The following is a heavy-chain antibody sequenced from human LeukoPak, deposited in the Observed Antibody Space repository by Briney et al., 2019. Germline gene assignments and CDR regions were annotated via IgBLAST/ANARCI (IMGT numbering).Heavy chain of an antibody. CDR3: ARWGLADYFDY. CDR2: IFYSGST. J-gene: IGHJ4*02. V-gene: IGHV4-39*07. CDR1: GGSISTSSYY. Sequence: PSETLSLTCTVSGGSISTSSYYWGWVRQPPGKGLEWIGNIFYSGSTNYNPSLKSRVTISVDTSKNQFSLKLSSVTAADTAVYYCARWGLADYFDYWGQGTLVTVSS. D-gene: IGHD2-21*01.